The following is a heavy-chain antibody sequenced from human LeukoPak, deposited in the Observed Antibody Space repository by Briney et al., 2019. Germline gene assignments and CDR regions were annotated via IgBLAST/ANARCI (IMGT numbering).Heavy chain of an antibody. CDR1: GFTFSSYG. V-gene: IGHV3-33*01. CDR3: ARDELLSYFDY. Sequence: GGSLRLSCAASGFTFSSYGMHWVRQAPGKGLEWVAVIWYDGSNKYYADSVKGRFTISRDNSKNTLYLQMNSLRAEDTAVYYCARDELLSYFDYWGQGTLVTVSS. CDR2: IWYDGSNK. D-gene: IGHD2-21*02. J-gene: IGHJ4*02.